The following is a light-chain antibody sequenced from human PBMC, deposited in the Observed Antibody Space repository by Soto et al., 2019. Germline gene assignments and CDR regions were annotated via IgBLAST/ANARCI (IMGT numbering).Light chain of an antibody. CDR3: QQYNIYPWT. Sequence: DIQMTQSPSTLSASVGDRVTITCRASESISSWLAWYQQRPGKAPRLLIYDASSLESGVPSRFSGSGSGTEFTLTISSLQPDDFATYYCQQYNIYPWTFGPGTKVEIK. CDR1: ESISSW. V-gene: IGKV1-5*01. CDR2: DAS. J-gene: IGKJ1*01.